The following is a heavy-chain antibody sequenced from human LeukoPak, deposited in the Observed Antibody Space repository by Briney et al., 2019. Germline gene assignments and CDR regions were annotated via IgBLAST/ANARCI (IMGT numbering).Heavy chain of an antibody. CDR3: ARNIVATSVNI. CDR2: ISSSSSII. D-gene: IGHD5-12*01. Sequence: AGGSLRLSCAASGFTFSSYSMNWVRQAPGKGLEWVSYISSSSSIIYYADSVKGRFTISRDNAKNSLYLQMNSLRAEDTAVYYCARNIVATSVNIWGQGTLVTVSS. J-gene: IGHJ4*02. V-gene: IGHV3-48*04. CDR1: GFTFSSYS.